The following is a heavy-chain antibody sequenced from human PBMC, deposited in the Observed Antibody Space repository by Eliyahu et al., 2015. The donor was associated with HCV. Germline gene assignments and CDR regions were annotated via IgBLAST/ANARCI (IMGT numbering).Heavy chain of an antibody. J-gene: IGHJ4*02. CDR3: ARDARDYAAFDY. CDR2: IFYSGST. Sequence: QVQLQESGPGLVKPSQTLPLTCTVSRASISSGGYYWSWIRQHPGKGLEWIGNIFYSGSTSYNPSLKSRLTISLDTSKNQFSLNLTSVTAADTAVYYCARDARDYAAFDYWGQGTLVTVSS. V-gene: IGHV4-31*03. D-gene: IGHD4-17*01. CDR1: RASISSGGYY.